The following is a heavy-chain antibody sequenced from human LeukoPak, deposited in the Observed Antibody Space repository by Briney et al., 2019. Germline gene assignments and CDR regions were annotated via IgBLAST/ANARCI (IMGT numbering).Heavy chain of an antibody. CDR3: ARSLAPLAAAAPLIDY. CDR2: IYPGDSDT. D-gene: IGHD6-13*01. Sequence: GESLKISCKGSGYSFTSYWIGWVRQMPGKGLEWMGIIYPGDSDTRYSPSFQGQVTISADTSISTAYLQWSSLKASDTAMYYCARSLAPLAAAAPLIDYWGQGTLVTVSS. CDR1: GYSFTSYW. V-gene: IGHV5-51*01. J-gene: IGHJ4*02.